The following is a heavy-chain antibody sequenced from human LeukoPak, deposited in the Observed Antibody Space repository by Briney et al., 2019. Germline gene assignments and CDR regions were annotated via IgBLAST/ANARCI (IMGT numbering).Heavy chain of an antibody. CDR3: ARLLRESWFDP. CDR2: IYYSGST. D-gene: IGHD3-3*01. V-gene: IGHV4-59*08. CDR1: GGSISSYY. Sequence: MSSETLSLTCTVSGGSISSYYWSWIRQPPGKGLEWIGYIYYSGSTNYNLSLKSRVTISVDTSKNQFSLKLSSVTAADTAVYYCARLLRESWFDPWGQGTLVTVSS. J-gene: IGHJ5*02.